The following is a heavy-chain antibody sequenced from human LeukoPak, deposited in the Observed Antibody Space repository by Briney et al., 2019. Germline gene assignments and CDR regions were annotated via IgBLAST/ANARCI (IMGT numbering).Heavy chain of an antibody. J-gene: IGHJ3*02. Sequence: SQTLSLTCTVSGGSISSGDYYWSWIRQPPGKGLEWIGYIYYSRSTYYNPSLKSRVTISVDTSKNQFSLKLSSVTAADTAVYYCAREPDYYDSSGYYRDAFDIWGQGTMVTVSS. CDR3: AREPDYYDSSGYYRDAFDI. CDR1: GGSISSGDYY. CDR2: IYYSRST. V-gene: IGHV4-30-4*08. D-gene: IGHD3-22*01.